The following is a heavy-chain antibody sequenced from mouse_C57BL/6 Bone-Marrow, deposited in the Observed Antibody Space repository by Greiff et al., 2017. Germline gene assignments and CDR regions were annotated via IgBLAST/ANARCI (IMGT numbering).Heavy chain of an antibody. V-gene: IGHV1-9*01. CDR2: ILPGSGST. CDR1: GYTFTGYW. D-gene: IGHD1-1*01. Sequence: VQLQQSGAELMKPGASVKLSCKATGYTFTGYWIEWVKQRPGHGLEWIGEILPGSGSTNYNEKFKGKATFTADTSSNTAYMQLSSLTTEDSAIYYCARYPLITTVVATGGDYWGQGTTLTVSS. J-gene: IGHJ2*01. CDR3: ARYPLITTVVATGGDY.